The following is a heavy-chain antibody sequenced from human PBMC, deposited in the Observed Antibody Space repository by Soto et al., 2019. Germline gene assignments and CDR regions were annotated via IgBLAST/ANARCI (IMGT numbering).Heavy chain of an antibody. Sequence: QVQLVESGGGVVQPGRSLRLSCAASGFTFSCYGMHWVRQAPGKGLEWVAVIWYDGSNTYYADSVKGRFTISRDNSKNTLYLQMNTLRAEDTAVYYCARGTGPSDYWGQGTLVTVSS. V-gene: IGHV3-33*01. CDR1: GFTFSCYG. D-gene: IGHD1-1*01. CDR3: ARGTGPSDY. J-gene: IGHJ4*02. CDR2: IWYDGSNT.